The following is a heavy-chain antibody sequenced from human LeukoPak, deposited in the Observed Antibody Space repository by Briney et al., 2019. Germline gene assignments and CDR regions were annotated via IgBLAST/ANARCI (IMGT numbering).Heavy chain of an antibody. J-gene: IGHJ4*02. CDR2: IYYSGST. D-gene: IGHD3-22*01. Sequence: SETLSLTCTVSGGSISSYCWSWIRQPPGKGLEWIGYIYYSGSTNYNPSLKSRVTISVDTSKNQFSLKLSSVTAADTAVYYCAGVHYYDSSGYYQVWGQGTLVTVSS. CDR3: AGVHYYDSSGYYQV. V-gene: IGHV4-59*01. CDR1: GGSISSYC.